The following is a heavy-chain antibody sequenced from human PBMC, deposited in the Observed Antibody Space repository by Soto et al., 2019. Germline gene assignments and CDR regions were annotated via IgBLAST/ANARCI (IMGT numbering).Heavy chain of an antibody. CDR1: GPSISRSRHY. D-gene: IGHD5-12*01. Sequence: TWETLSLTCAVSGPSISRSRHYWGLIRQPPGKGLEWIGSIFYSGSTYYNPSLESRVTIAVDTSKNHFSLNLSSVTAADAAVYYCARPLEMATTTGGFGYWGQGTLFTVSS. V-gene: IGHV4-39*02. CDR3: ARPLEMATTTGGFGY. CDR2: IFYSGST. J-gene: IGHJ4*02.